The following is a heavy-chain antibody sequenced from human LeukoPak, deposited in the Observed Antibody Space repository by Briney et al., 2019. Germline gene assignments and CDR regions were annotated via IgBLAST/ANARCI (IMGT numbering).Heavy chain of an antibody. CDR3: ATGRDAYKTGY. Sequence: PSETLSLTCTVSGGSISSYHCSWIPQPPGKGLEWIGYMHDSGITNYNPSLESRVTISVDTSKNQFSLKLNSVTAADTAVYYCATGRDAYKTGYWGQGTLVTVSS. CDR1: GGSISSYH. CDR2: MHDSGIT. V-gene: IGHV4-59*01. J-gene: IGHJ4*02. D-gene: IGHD5-24*01.